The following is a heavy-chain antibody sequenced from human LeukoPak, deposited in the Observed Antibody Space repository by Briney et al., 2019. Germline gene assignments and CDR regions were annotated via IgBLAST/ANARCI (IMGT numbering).Heavy chain of an antibody. J-gene: IGHJ4*02. CDR2: IYYSGST. V-gene: IGHV4-59*12. CDR3: AREFWSGSYSDK. CDR1: GGSISSYY. D-gene: IGHD3-3*01. Sequence: SETLSLTCTVSGGSISSYYWSWIRQPPGKGLEWIGYIYYSGSTFYNPSLKSRVTISVDTSKNEFSLKLSSVTAADTAVYYCAREFWSGSYSDKWGQGTLVTVSS.